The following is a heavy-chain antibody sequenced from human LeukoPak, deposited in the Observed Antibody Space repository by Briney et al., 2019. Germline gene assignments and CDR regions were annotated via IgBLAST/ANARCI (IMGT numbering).Heavy chain of an antibody. J-gene: IGHJ1*01. CDR3: ARQLSGWYDADPY. V-gene: IGHV3-7*05. CDR2: IKEDGSRN. Sequence: AGSLRLSCAASGFTFSSYWMSWVRQAPGKGLEWVANIKEDGSRNHYVDSVKGRFTISRDNAKSSLYLQMNSLRVEDTAVYYCARQLSGWYDADPYWGQGTLVTVSS. CDR1: GFTFSSYW. D-gene: IGHD6-19*01.